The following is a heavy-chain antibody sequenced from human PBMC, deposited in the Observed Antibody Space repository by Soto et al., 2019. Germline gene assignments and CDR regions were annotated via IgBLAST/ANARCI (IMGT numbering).Heavy chain of an antibody. Sequence: SDTQSLTCPLSGVSISSSSYCWGWIRQPPGKGLEWIGSIYYSGSTYYNPSLKSRVTISVDTSKNQFSLKLSSVTAADTAVYYCASRQQYYYYYGMDVWGQGTTVTVSS. J-gene: IGHJ6*02. D-gene: IGHD6-13*01. V-gene: IGHV4-39*01. CDR3: ASRQQYYYYYGMDV. CDR2: IYYSGST. CDR1: GVSISSSSYC.